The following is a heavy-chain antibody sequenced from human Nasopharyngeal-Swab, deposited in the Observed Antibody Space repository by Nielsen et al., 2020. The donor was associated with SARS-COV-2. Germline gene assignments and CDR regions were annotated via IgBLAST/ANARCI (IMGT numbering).Heavy chain of an antibody. CDR1: GFNFHDYV. D-gene: IGHD6-19*01. CDR3: AKGAYSSGWYYFDF. J-gene: IGHJ4*02. CDR2: VSWNSGNI. V-gene: IGHV3-9*01. Sequence: SLKISCTASGFNFHDYVMHWVRQAPGKGLEWVSSVSWNSGNIGYADSVEGRFTISRDNAKNSLYLQMNSLRPEDTALYYCAKGAYSSGWYYFDFCGQGTLVTVSS.